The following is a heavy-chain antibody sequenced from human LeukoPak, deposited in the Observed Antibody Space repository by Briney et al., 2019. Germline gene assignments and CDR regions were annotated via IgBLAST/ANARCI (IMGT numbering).Heavy chain of an antibody. V-gene: IGHV3-23*01. CDR1: GFTFNNYG. CDR3: ARGPLIAAAGTW. D-gene: IGHD6-13*01. J-gene: IGHJ4*02. CDR2: IGTSGANT. Sequence: GGSLRLSCAASGFTFNNYGMGWVRQTPGKGLEWVATIGTSGANTYHADSVKGRFTISRDNSKSTLYLQMNSLRAEDTAVYYCARGPLIAAAGTWWGQGALVTVSS.